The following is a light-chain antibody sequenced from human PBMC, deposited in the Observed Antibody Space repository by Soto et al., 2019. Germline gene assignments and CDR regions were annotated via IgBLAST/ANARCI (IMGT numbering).Light chain of an antibody. CDR2: DAS. Sequence: EIVLTQSPATLSLSPGERATLSCRASQSVRNYLAWYKQKPGQAPRLLIHDASISATGIPARFSGSGSGTDFTLTISSLQAEDVAVYYCQQYYSTPRTFGQGTKVEIK. CDR1: QSVRNY. J-gene: IGKJ1*01. CDR3: QQYYSTPRT. V-gene: IGKV3-11*01.